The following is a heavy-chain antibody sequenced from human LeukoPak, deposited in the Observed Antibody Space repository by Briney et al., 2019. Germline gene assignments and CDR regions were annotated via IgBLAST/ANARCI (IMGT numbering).Heavy chain of an antibody. D-gene: IGHD1-26*01. CDR2: INSDGITT. V-gene: IGHV3-74*01. Sequence: GWSLRLSCAASGFTFSSYWMHWVRQAPGKGLVWVSHINSDGITTRYADSVKGRFTISRDNAKNTLYLQMNSLRAEDTAIYYCARGGSPPEALGDAFDIWGQGTMVTVSS. CDR1: GFTFSSYW. CDR3: ARGGSPPEALGDAFDI. J-gene: IGHJ3*02.